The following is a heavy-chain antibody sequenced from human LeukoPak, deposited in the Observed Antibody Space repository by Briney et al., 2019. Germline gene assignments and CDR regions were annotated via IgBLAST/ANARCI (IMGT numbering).Heavy chain of an antibody. CDR2: IYSGGST. Sequence: QPGGSLRLSCAASGFTVSSNYMSWVRQAPGKGLEWVSVIYSGGSTYYADSVKGRFTISRDNSKNTLYLQMNSLRAEDTAVYYCARDRVQHPRITVCWGQGTLVTVSS. J-gene: IGHJ4*02. V-gene: IGHV3-66*01. CDR3: ARDRVQHPRITVC. D-gene: IGHD6-13*01. CDR1: GFTVSSNY.